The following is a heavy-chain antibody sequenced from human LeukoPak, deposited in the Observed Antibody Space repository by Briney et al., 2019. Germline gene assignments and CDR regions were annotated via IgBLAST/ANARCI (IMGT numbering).Heavy chain of an antibody. CDR1: GGSISSSY. CDR3: ARGLPNDDAFDI. J-gene: IGHJ3*02. D-gene: IGHD2-2*01. Sequence: NPSETLSLTCTVSGGSISSSYWSWIRQPPGKGLEWIGYIYYSGSTNYNPSLKSRVTISVDTSKNQFSLKLSSVTAADTAVYYCARGLPNDDAFDIWGQGTMVTVSS. CDR2: IYYSGST. V-gene: IGHV4-59*01.